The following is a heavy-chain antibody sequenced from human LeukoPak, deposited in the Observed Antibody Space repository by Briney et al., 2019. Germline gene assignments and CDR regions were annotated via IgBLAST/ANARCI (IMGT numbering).Heavy chain of an antibody. J-gene: IGHJ4*02. CDR3: AKRHYYGSGSQQY. CDR1: GFTFSSYE. D-gene: IGHD3-10*01. Sequence: GGSLRLSCAASGFTFSSYEMNWVRQAPGKGLEWVSYISSSGSTIYYADSVKGRFTISRDNSKNTLYLQMNSLRAEDTAVYYCAKRHYYGSGSQQYWGQGTLVTVSS. V-gene: IGHV3-48*03. CDR2: ISSSGSTI.